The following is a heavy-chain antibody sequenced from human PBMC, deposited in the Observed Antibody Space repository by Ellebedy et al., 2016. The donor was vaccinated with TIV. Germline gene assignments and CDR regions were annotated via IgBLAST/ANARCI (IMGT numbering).Heavy chain of an antibody. CDR2: IYYSGST. CDR3: ASSGYEALLGY. V-gene: IGHV4-31*03. Sequence: LRLXXTVSGGSISSGGYYGSWIRQHPGKGLEWIGYIYYSGSTYYNPSLKSRVTISVDTSKNQFSLKLSSVTAADTAVYYCASSGYEALLGYWGQGTLVTVSS. D-gene: IGHD6-25*01. CDR1: GGSISSGGYY. J-gene: IGHJ4*02.